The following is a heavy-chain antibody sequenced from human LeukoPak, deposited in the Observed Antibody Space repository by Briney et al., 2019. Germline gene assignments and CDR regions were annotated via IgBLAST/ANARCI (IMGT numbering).Heavy chain of an antibody. J-gene: IGHJ6*03. V-gene: IGHV3-23*01. Sequence: GGSLRLSCAASGFTFSSYAMSWVRQAPGKGLEWVSAISGSGGSTYYADSVKGRFTISRDNSKNTLYLQMNSLRAEDTAVYYCAKTSDFWSVGYMDVWGKGTTVTVSS. CDR1: GFTFSSYA. CDR3: AKTSDFWSVGYMDV. D-gene: IGHD3-3*01. CDR2: ISGSGGST.